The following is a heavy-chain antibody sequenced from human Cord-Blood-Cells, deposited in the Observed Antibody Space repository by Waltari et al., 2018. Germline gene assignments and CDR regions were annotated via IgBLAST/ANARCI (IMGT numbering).Heavy chain of an antibody. V-gene: IGHV1-2*02. Sequence: QVQLVQSGAEVKKPGASVKVSCKASGYTFTGYYMHWVRQAPGQGLEWMGWIDRTRGGTNCAQEFQGRVTRTRDTSISTAYMELSRLRSDDTAVYYCARDRWYYDSSGYYYFDYWGQGTLVTVSS. CDR1: GYTFTGYY. CDR2: IDRTRGGT. CDR3: ARDRWYYDSSGYYYFDY. J-gene: IGHJ4*02. D-gene: IGHD3-22*01.